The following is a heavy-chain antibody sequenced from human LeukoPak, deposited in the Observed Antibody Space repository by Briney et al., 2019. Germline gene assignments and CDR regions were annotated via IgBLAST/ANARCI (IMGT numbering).Heavy chain of an antibody. Sequence: GGSLRLSCAASGFTFSSYAMSWVRQAPGKGLEWVSAISGSGGSTYYADSVKGRFTISRDNSKNTLYLQMNSLRAEDTAVYYWAKDKQGWQQPSYNWFDPWGQGTLVTVSS. CDR3: AKDKQGWQQPSYNWFDP. CDR1: GFTFSSYA. CDR2: ISGSGGST. J-gene: IGHJ5*02. D-gene: IGHD6-13*01. V-gene: IGHV3-23*01.